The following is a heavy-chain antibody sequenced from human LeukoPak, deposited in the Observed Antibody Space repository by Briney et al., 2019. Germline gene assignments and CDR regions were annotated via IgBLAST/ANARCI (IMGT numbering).Heavy chain of an antibody. D-gene: IGHD5-12*01. CDR2: ISGSSSYI. CDR1: GFTFSSYS. J-gene: IGHJ4*02. Sequence: GGSLRLSCTASGFTFSSYSMNWVRQAPGKGLEWVSSISGSSSYIYYADSVKGRFTISRDNAKNSLYLQMNSLRAEDTAVYYCASRRRREFDYWGQGTLVTVSS. CDR3: ASRRRREFDY. V-gene: IGHV3-21*01.